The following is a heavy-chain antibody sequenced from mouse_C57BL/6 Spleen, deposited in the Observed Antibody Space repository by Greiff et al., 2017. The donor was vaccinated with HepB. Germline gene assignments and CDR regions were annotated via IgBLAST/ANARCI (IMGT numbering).Heavy chain of an antibody. CDR3: ATYGGTTVPPDY. D-gene: IGHD1-1*02. CDR2: ISSGGSYT. Sequence: EVHLVESGGDLVKPGGSLKLSCAASGFTFSSYGMSWVRQTPDKRLEWVATISSGGSYTYYPDSVKGRFTISRDNAKNTLYLQMSSLKSEDTAMYYCATYGGTTVPPDYWGQGTTLTVSS. CDR1: GFTFSSYG. V-gene: IGHV5-6*01. J-gene: IGHJ2*01.